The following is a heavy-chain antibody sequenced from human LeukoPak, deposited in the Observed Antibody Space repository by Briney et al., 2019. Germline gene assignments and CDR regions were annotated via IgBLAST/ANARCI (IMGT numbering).Heavy chain of an antibody. CDR2: IDPSDSYT. D-gene: IGHD6-6*01. CDR3: AREAARFRWFDP. J-gene: IGHJ5*02. CDR1: GYSFTSYW. Sequence: GESLKISCKGSGYSFTSYWISWVRQMPGKGLEWMGRIDPSDSYTNYSPTFQGHVTISADKSISTAYLQWSSLKASDTAMYYCAREAARFRWFDPWGQGTLVTVSS. V-gene: IGHV5-10-1*01.